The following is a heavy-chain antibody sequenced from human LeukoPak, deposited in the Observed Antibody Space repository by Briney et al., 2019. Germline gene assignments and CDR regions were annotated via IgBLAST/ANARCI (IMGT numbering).Heavy chain of an antibody. J-gene: IGHJ2*01. CDR1: GGSISSYY. D-gene: IGHD3-10*01. CDR2: IYTSGST. V-gene: IGHV4-4*07. Sequence: SETLSLTCTVSGGSISSYYWSWIRQPAGKGLEWIGRIYTSGSTNYNPSLKSRVTISVDRSKTQFSLKLSSVTAADTAVYYCARVGGSGSYYPYWYFDLWGRGTLVTVSS. CDR3: ARVGGSGSYYPYWYFDL.